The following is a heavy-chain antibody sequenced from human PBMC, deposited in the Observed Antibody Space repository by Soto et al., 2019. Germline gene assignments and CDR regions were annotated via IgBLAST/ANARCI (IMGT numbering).Heavy chain of an antibody. CDR1: GYSFTSYW. D-gene: IGHD2-2*01. CDR2: IDPSDSYT. CDR3: ARHAPPRYCSSTSCYPWFDP. J-gene: IGHJ5*02. Sequence: PGESLEISWKGSGYSFTSYWISWVRQMPGKGLEWMGRIDPSDSYTNYSPSFQGHVTISADKSISTAYLQWSSLKASDTAMYYCARHAPPRYCSSTSCYPWFDPWGQGTLVTVS. V-gene: IGHV5-10-1*01.